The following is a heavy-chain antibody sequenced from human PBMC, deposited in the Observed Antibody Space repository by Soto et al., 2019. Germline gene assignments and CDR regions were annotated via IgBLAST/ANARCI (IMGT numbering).Heavy chain of an antibody. V-gene: IGHV3-33*01. Sequence: QVQLVESGGGVVQPGRSLRLSCAASGFTFSSYGMHWVRQAPGKGLERVAVIWYDGSNKYYADSVKGRFTISRDNSKNTLYLQMNSLRAEDTAVYYCARDGITPLTGYSSGWYLGYWGQGTLVTVSS. CDR1: GFTFSSYG. D-gene: IGHD6-19*01. CDR2: IWYDGSNK. J-gene: IGHJ4*02. CDR3: ARDGITPLTGYSSGWYLGY.